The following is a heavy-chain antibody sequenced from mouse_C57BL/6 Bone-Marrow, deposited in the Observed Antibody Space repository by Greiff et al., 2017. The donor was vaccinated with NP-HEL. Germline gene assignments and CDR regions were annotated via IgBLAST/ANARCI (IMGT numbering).Heavy chain of an antibody. Sequence: VQLQQSGPELVKPGASVKISCKASGYTFTDYYMNWVKQSHGKSLEWIGDINPNNGGTSYNQKFKGKATLTVDKSSSTAYMELRSLTSEDSAVYYCAREEGYYYFDYWGQGTTLTVSS. CDR2: INPNNGGT. V-gene: IGHV1-26*01. J-gene: IGHJ2*01. CDR3: AREEGYYYFDY. CDR1: GYTFTDYY. D-gene: IGHD2-3*01.